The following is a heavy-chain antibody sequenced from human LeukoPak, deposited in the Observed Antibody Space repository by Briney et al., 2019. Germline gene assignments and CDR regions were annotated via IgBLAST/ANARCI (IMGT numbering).Heavy chain of an antibody. CDR3: ALDTGLLWFGETYNWFDP. V-gene: IGHV1-69*05. D-gene: IGHD3-10*01. Sequence: SVKVSCKASGGTFSSYAISWVRQAPGQGLEWMGGIIPIFGTANYAQKFQGRVTITTDESTSTAYMELSSLRSEDTAVYYCALDTGLLWFGETYNWFDPWGQGTLVTVSS. CDR1: GGTFSSYA. J-gene: IGHJ5*02. CDR2: IIPIFGTA.